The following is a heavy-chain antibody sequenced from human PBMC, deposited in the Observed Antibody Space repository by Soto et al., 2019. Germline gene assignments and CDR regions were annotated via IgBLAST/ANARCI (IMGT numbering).Heavy chain of an antibody. D-gene: IGHD5-12*01. CDR3: AIHHGPTTSENWFDP. CDR2: ISTYRGDT. J-gene: IGHJ5*02. CDR1: GYTFFTYD. Sequence: QVHLVQSGVEVKTPGASVKVSCQASGYTFFTYDISWVRQAPGQGLEWMGGISTYRGDTKYAQKFQGRVTMTTDTSTTTAYLELRSLRSDDTAVYYCAIHHGPTTSENWFDPWGQGTLVTVSS. V-gene: IGHV1-18*01.